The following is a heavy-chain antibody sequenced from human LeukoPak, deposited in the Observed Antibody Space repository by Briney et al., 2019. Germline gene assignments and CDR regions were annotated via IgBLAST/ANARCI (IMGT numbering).Heavy chain of an antibody. CDR1: GFTFSSYW. J-gene: IGHJ4*02. Sequence: GGSLRLSCAASGFTFSSYWMSWVRQAPGKGLEWVANIKQDGSEKYYVDSVKGRFTISRDNAKNSLYLQMNSLRAEDTAVYYCARDWVTIGSIWFGTTPFDYRGQGTLVTVSS. CDR3: ARDWVTIGSIWFGTTPFDY. CDR2: IKQDGSEK. D-gene: IGHD3-10*01. V-gene: IGHV3-7*01.